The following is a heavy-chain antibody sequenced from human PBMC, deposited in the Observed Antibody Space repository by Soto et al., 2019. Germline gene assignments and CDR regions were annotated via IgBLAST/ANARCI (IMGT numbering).Heavy chain of an antibody. CDR3: AREAHFYGRSDVYDI. Sequence: GGSLRLSCAASGFTFSIYSMAWVRQAPGKGLEWVSSIDSSSNYIYYADSVKGRFTISRDNAKNAVYLQMNSLRAEDTAVYYCAREAHFYGRSDVYDIWGQGTMVTVSS. V-gene: IGHV3-21*06. J-gene: IGHJ3*02. CDR2: IDSSSNYI. CDR1: GFTFSIYS. D-gene: IGHD4-17*01.